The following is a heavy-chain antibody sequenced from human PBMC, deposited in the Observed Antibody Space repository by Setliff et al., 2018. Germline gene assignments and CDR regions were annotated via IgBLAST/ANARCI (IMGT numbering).Heavy chain of an antibody. CDR3: ARINFYVSSGYYYAPDY. CDR1: GYMFKSYG. D-gene: IGHD3-22*01. V-gene: IGHV1-18*04. J-gene: IGHJ4*02. CDR2: ISPYNDNT. Sequence: GASVKVSCKASGYMFKSYGINWMRQAPGQGFEWMGWISPYNDNTKSAQKFLGRVTVTTDTSTGTAYMELGSLTSDDTAIYYCARINFYVSSGYYYAPDYWGPGTLVTVSS.